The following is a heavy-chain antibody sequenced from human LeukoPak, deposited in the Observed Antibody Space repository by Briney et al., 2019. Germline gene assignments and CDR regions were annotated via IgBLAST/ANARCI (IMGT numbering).Heavy chain of an antibody. CDR1: GGSLSSSSYY. CDR3: ASSTYYDYVYAFDI. J-gene: IGHJ3*02. D-gene: IGHD3-16*01. Sequence: SETLSLTCTVSGGSLSSSSYYWGWIRQPPGKGLEWIGSIYYSGSTYYNPSLKSRVTISVDTSKNQFSLKLSSVTAADTAVYYCASSTYYDYVYAFDIWGQGTMVTVSS. V-gene: IGHV4-39*01. CDR2: IYYSGST.